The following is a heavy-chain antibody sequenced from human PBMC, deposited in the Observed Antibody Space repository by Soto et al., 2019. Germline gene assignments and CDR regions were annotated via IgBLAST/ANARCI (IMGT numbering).Heavy chain of an antibody. CDR3: ARDRNIVATIYNYYGMDV. CDR2: IIPIFGTA. Sequence: SVKVSCKASAGTIRSYAISSVRQAPGQELQWMGGIIPIFGTANYAQKFQGRVTITADESTSTAYMELSSLRSEDTAVYYCARDRNIVATIYNYYGMDVWGQGTTVTVSS. D-gene: IGHD5-12*01. J-gene: IGHJ6*02. CDR1: AGTIRSYA. V-gene: IGHV1-69*13.